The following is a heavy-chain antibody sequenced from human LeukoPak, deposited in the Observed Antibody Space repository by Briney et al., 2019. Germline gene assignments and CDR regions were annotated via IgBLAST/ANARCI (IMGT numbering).Heavy chain of an antibody. CDR2: ISSSGSTI. Sequence: GGSLRLSCAASGFTFSDYYMSWIRQAPGKGLEWVSYISSSGSTIYYADSVKGRFTISRDNAKNSLYLQMNSLRAEDTAVYYCARAIYHYYYYMDVWDKGTTVTVSS. CDR1: GFTFSDYY. J-gene: IGHJ6*03. CDR3: ARAIYHYYYYMDV. V-gene: IGHV3-11*01.